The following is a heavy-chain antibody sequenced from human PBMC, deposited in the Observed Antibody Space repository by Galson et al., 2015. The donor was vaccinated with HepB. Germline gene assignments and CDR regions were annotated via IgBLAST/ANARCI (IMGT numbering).Heavy chain of an antibody. D-gene: IGHD3-9*01. Sequence: SLRLSCAASGFTFRSYAMSWVRQAPGKGLEWVSGISGRGGSTYYTYSVKGRFTISRDNSQNMLYLQMSSLRAEDKAVYYCAKDRYDDTLTGYYTHWGQGTLVTVSS. CDR1: GFTFRSYA. CDR3: AKDRYDDTLTGYYTH. CDR2: ISGRGGST. J-gene: IGHJ4*02. V-gene: IGHV3-23*01.